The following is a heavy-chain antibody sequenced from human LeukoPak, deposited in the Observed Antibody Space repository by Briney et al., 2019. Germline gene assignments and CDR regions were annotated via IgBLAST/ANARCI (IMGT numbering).Heavy chain of an antibody. CDR2: ISGSGGST. Sequence: GGSLRLSCAASGFTFSSYAMSWVRQAPGKGLEWVSAISGSGGSTYYADSVKGRFTISRDNSKNSLYLQMNSLRTEDTALYYCAKDSGGSGWTDYFDYWGQGTLVTVSS. CDR1: GFTFSSYA. J-gene: IGHJ4*02. D-gene: IGHD6-19*01. CDR3: AKDSGGSGWTDYFDY. V-gene: IGHV3-23*01.